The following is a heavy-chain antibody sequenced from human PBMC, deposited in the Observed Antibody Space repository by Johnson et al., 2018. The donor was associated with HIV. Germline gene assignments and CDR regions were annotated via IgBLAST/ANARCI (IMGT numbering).Heavy chain of an antibody. CDR3: AKDLHPAGQWLAFDI. V-gene: IGHV3-13*01. CDR1: GFTFSSYD. Sequence: VQLVESGGGLVKPGGSLRLSCAASGFTFSSYDMHWVRQATGKGLEWVSAIGTAGDTYYPGSVKGRFTISRDNSNNTVHLQMNSLRADDTALYYCAKDLHPAGQWLAFDIWGQGTMLTVSS. CDR2: IGTAGDT. D-gene: IGHD6-19*01. J-gene: IGHJ3*02.